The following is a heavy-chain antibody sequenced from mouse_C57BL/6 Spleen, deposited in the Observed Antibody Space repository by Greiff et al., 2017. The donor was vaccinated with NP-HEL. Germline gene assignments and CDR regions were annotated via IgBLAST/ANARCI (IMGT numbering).Heavy chain of an antibody. D-gene: IGHD1-1*01. V-gene: IGHV5-12*01. CDR1: GFTFSDYY. J-gene: IGHJ2*01. CDR3: ARAYGSSPYYFDY. CDR2: ISNGGGST. Sequence: EVKLMESGGGLVQPGGSLKLSCAASGFTFSDYYMYWVRQTPEKRLEWVAYISNGGGSTYYPETVKGRFTISRDNAKNTLYLQMSRLKSEDTAMYYCARAYGSSPYYFDYWGQGTTLTVSS.